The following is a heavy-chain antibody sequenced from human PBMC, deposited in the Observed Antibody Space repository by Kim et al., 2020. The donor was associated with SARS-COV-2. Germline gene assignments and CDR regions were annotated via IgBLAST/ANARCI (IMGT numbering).Heavy chain of an antibody. J-gene: IGHJ4*02. CDR1: GFTYSSYD. D-gene: IGHD2-15*01. CDR3: VRDRWVGALDF. V-gene: IGHV3-48*02. Sequence: WGSLRLSCIASGFTYSSYDMNWVRQAPGKGLEWISFITKCSGTIYYADSVKGRFTISRDNAKNSLFRQRNSLRDEDTAVYHCVRDRWVGALDFWGQGTLV. CDR2: ITKCSGTI.